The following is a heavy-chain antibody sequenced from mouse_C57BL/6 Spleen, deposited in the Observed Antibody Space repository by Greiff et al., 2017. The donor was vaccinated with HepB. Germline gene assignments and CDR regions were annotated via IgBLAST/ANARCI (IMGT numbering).Heavy chain of an antibody. CDR2: IYPGDGDT. CDR3: ARGGKIYYDYDGVFDY. Sequence: VQLQQSGPELVKPGASVKISCKASGYAFSSSWMNWVKQRPGKGLEWIGRIYPGDGDTNYNGKFKGKATLTADKSSSTAYMQLSSLTSEDSAVYFWARGGKIYYDYDGVFDYWGQGTTLTVSS. D-gene: IGHD2-4*01. V-gene: IGHV1-82*01. J-gene: IGHJ2*01. CDR1: GYAFSSSW.